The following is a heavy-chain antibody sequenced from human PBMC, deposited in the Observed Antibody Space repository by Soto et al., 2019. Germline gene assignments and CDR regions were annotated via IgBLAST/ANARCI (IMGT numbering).Heavy chain of an antibody. J-gene: IGHJ5*02. CDR3: ARAGGRITGQLPENCFDP. Sequence: QVQLQQWGAGLLKPSETLSLTCAVYGGSFSGYYWSWIRQPPGKGLEWIGEINHSGSTNYNPSLKSRVTISVDTSKNQFSLKLSSVTAADTAVYYCARAGGRITGQLPENCFDPWGQGTLVTVCS. D-gene: IGHD1-20*01. CDR1: GGSFSGYY. CDR2: INHSGST. V-gene: IGHV4-34*01.